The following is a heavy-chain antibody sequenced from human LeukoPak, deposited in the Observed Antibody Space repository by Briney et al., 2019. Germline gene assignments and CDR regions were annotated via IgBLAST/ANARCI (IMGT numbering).Heavy chain of an antibody. D-gene: IGHD4-17*01. CDR3: TRMTTGHDY. J-gene: IGHJ4*02. Sequence: SETLSLTCAVSGVSFDDYYWSWVRQTPGKGLEWLGEINHSGYTNDSPSLKSRVTLSIDTSRKQFSLNLRSVTVADAGIYYCTRMTTGHDYWGQGTLVTVSS. CDR2: INHSGYT. CDR1: GVSFDDYY. V-gene: IGHV4-34*01.